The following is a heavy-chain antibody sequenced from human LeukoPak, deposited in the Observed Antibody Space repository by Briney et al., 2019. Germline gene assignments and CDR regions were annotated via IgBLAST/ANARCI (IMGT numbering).Heavy chain of an antibody. Sequence: GGSLRLSCTASGFTFGDYAMSWFRQAPGKGLEWVGFIRSKAYGGTTEYAASVKGRFTISRDDSKSIAYLQMNSLKTEDTAVYYCTRDRSLIPFDYWGQGTLVTVSS. V-gene: IGHV3-49*03. J-gene: IGHJ4*02. D-gene: IGHD2-21*01. CDR2: IRSKAYGGTT. CDR3: TRDRSLIPFDY. CDR1: GFTFGDYA.